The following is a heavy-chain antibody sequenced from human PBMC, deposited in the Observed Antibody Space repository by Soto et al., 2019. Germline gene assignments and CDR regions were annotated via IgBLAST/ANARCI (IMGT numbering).Heavy chain of an antibody. J-gene: IGHJ4*02. D-gene: IGHD2-15*01. CDR3: ARDYCRGGSCYVAY. CDR1: GGSISTTGSS. CDR2: ISYLGIT. V-gene: IGHV4-30-2*01. Sequence: PSETLSLTCDVSGGSISTTGSSWMWIRQPPGKGLEWLGYISYLGITYYNPSRKSRGSMSVDRSKNQFSLSLNPVTAADTALYYCARDYCRGGSCYVAYWGQGAPVTVSS.